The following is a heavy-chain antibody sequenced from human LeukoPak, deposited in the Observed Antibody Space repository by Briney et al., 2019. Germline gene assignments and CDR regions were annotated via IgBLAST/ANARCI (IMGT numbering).Heavy chain of an antibody. V-gene: IGHV3-30*18. J-gene: IGHJ6*02. Sequence: GGSLRLSCAASEFSFSTYGMHWVRQAPGKGLEWVAVLSYDGSNEYYTDSVKGRFTISRDNSKNTLYLQMNSLRAEDTAVYYCAKAESLYYYYGMDVWGQGTTVTVSS. CDR2: LSYDGSNE. CDR1: EFSFSTYG. CDR3: AKAESLYYYYGMDV.